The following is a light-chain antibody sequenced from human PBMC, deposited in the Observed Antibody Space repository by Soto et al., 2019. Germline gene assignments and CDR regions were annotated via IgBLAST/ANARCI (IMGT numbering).Light chain of an antibody. CDR2: ANS. J-gene: IGLJ2*01. Sequence: QSVLTQPPSVSGAPGQRVTISCTGSSSNIGAGYDVHWYQQLPGTAPKLLIYANSNRPSGVPDRFSGSKSGTSASLAITGLQAEDEADYYCQSYDTRLSVVFGGGTK. CDR1: SSNIGAGYD. CDR3: QSYDTRLSVV. V-gene: IGLV1-40*01.